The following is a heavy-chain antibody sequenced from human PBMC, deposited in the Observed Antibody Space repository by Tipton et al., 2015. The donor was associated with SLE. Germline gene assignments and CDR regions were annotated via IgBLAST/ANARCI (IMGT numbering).Heavy chain of an antibody. CDR2: IYYSGRA. CDR1: GGSITSGGYS. Sequence: TLSLTCDVSGGSITSGGYSWSWIRQPPGKGLEWIGYIYYSGRASYSPPLRSRVTMSVDRSKNQFSLKLNSVTAADTAVYYCARRDDYGDRRALDYWGQGTLVTVSS. D-gene: IGHD4-17*01. CDR3: ARRDDYGDRRALDY. V-gene: IGHV4-30-2*01. J-gene: IGHJ4*02.